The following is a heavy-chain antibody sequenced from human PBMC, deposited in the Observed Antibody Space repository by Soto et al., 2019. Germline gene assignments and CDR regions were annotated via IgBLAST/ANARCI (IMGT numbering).Heavy chain of an antibody. CDR2: INHSGST. CDR1: GGSFSGYY. D-gene: IGHD2-2*01. CDR3: ARVPDR. V-gene: IGHV4-34*01. Sequence: PSATLSLTCAVFGGSFSGYYWNWIRQPPGKGLEWIGEINHSGSTNYNPSLKSRVTISVDTSKNQFSLKLSSVTAADTAVYYCARVPDRWGQGTLVTVS. J-gene: IGHJ5*02.